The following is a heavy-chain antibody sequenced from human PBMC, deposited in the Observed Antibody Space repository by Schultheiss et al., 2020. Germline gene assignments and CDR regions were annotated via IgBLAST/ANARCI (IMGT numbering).Heavy chain of an antibody. J-gene: IGHJ6*02. D-gene: IGHD3-3*01. CDR2: INHSGST. Sequence: SETLSLTCAVYGGSFSGYYWSWIRQPPGKGLEWIGEINHSGSTNYNPSLKSRVTISVDTSKNQFSLKLSSVTAADTAVYYCARTPPFYDFWSGSSLIGMDVWGQGTTVTVSS. CDR3: ARTPPFYDFWSGSSLIGMDV. V-gene: IGHV4-34*01. CDR1: GGSFSGYY.